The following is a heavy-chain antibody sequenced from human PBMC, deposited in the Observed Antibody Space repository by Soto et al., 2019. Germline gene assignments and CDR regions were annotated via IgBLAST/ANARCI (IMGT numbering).Heavy chain of an antibody. D-gene: IGHD6-6*01. Sequence: SETLSLTCTVSGGSISSYYWNWIRQSPGKGLEWIASLDYSGTTNYNPSLKSRITTSVDPSKKQFSLKMRSVTAADTAVYYCARDSFPPYSSSSKGFDYWGQGSLVTVSS. J-gene: IGHJ4*02. CDR1: GGSISSYY. CDR2: LDYSGTT. V-gene: IGHV4-59*01. CDR3: ARDSFPPYSSSSKGFDY.